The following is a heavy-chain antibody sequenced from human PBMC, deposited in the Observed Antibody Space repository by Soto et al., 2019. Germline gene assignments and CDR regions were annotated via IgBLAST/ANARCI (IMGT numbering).Heavy chain of an antibody. D-gene: IGHD6-19*01. V-gene: IGHV4-61*01. Sequence: PSETLSLTCAVSGYSISSGYYWSWIRQPPGKRLEWIAYMYYSGSTNCNPSLKSRVSISVDTSKNQFSLNPYSVTAADTAVYYCARDRAPVAGSNYYYYYGMDVWGQGTTVTVSS. CDR1: GYSISSGYY. CDR2: MYYSGST. J-gene: IGHJ6*02. CDR3: ARDRAPVAGSNYYYYYGMDV.